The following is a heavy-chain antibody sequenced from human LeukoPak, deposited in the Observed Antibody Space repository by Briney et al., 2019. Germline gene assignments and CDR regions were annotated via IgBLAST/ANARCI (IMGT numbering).Heavy chain of an antibody. CDR2: IRFDGSYK. CDR3: AKDDGTTGCPDY. V-gene: IGHV3-30*02. CDR1: GFTVSDYH. J-gene: IGHJ4*02. Sequence: GGSLRLSCAASGFTVSDYHMNWIRQAPGEGLEWVAFIRFDGSYKYYADSVKGRFTVSRDNSRTTLFLQMNSLRTEDTAVYYCAKDDGTTGCPDYWGQGTLVIVSS. D-gene: IGHD2-2*01.